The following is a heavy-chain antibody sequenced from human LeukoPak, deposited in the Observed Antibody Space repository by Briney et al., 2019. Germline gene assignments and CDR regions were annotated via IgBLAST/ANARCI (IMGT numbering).Heavy chain of an antibody. D-gene: IGHD1-7*01. CDR3: ARMNYVSSGWGAPFDY. Sequence: AGGSLRLSCAASGFTFSSYWMHWVRQAPGKELVWVSRINSDGSSTSYADSVKGRFTISRDNAKNSLYLQMNSLRAEDTAVYYCARMNYVSSGWGAPFDYWGQGTLVTVSS. J-gene: IGHJ4*02. CDR2: INSDGSST. CDR1: GFTFSSYW. V-gene: IGHV3-74*01.